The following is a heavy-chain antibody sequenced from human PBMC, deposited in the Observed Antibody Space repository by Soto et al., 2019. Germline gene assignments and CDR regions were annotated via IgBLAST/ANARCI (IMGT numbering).Heavy chain of an antibody. V-gene: IGHV3-23*01. CDR3: AKDFYYYYDSSGYYGGVTVPRGEWYFDY. J-gene: IGHJ4*02. Sequence: PGGSLRLSCAASGFTFSSYAMSWVRQAPGKGLEWVSAISGSGGSTYYADSVKGRFTISRDNSKNTLYLQMNSLRAEDTAVYYCAKDFYYYYDSSGYYGGVTVPRGEWYFDYWGQGTLVTVSS. D-gene: IGHD3-22*01. CDR1: GFTFSSYA. CDR2: ISGSGGST.